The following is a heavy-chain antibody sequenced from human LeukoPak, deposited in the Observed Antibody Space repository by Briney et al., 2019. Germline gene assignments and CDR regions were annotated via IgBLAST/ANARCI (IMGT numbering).Heavy chain of an antibody. V-gene: IGHV3-21*01. J-gene: IGHJ4*02. CDR2: ISSSSYI. CDR1: GFTFSSYE. Sequence: GGSLRLSCSASGFTFSSYEMNWVRQAPGKGLEWVSIISSSSYIYYADSVKGRFTISRDNSKNTLYLQMNSLRAEDTAVYYCARATGDSGPYFDYWGQGTLVTVSS. D-gene: IGHD7-27*01. CDR3: ARATGDSGPYFDY.